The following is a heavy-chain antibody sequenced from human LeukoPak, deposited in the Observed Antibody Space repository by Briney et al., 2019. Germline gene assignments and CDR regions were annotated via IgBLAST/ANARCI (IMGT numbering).Heavy chain of an antibody. D-gene: IGHD3-10*01. CDR2: IYTSGST. V-gene: IGHV4-4*07. CDR1: GGFISSYY. CDR3: ARGIRLGYGSGGDWFDP. J-gene: IGHJ5*02. Sequence: SETLSLTCTVPGGFISSYYWSWIRQPAGKGLEWIGRIYTSGSTNYNPSLKSRVTMSVDTSKNQFSLKLNSVTAADTAVYYCARGIRLGYGSGGDWFDPWGQGTLVTVSS.